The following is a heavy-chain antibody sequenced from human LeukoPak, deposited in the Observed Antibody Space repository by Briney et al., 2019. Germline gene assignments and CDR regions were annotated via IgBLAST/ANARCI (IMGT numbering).Heavy chain of an antibody. CDR3: ARDWTGGSHDY. J-gene: IGHJ4*02. V-gene: IGHV1-2*05. Sequence: ASVKVSCKASGYTITAYYIHWVRQAPGQGLEWMGQINPKSGGTKYAQKFQGRVTMTRDTSSNTAYMELSGLRSDDTIMYYCARDWTGGSHDYWGQGTLVTVSS. CDR2: INPKSGGT. D-gene: IGHD1-26*01. CDR1: GYTITAYY.